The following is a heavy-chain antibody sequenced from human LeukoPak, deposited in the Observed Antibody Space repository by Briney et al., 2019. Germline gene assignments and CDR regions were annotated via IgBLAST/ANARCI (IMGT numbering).Heavy chain of an antibody. V-gene: IGHV3-20*01. CDR3: ARYVIPFLGVNDY. D-gene: IGHD3-3*01. CDR1: GFTFDDYG. J-gene: IGHJ4*02. Sequence: GGSLRLSCAASGFTFDDYGMSWVRQAPGKGLEWVSGVNWNGGSTGYADSVKGRFTISRDNAKNSLYLQMNSLRAEDTALYHCARYVIPFLGVNDYWGQGTLVTVSS. CDR2: VNWNGGST.